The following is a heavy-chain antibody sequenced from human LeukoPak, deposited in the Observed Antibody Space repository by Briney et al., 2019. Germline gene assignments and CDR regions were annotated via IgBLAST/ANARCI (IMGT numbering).Heavy chain of an antibody. CDR1: GYTFTSHV. CDR2: IDTANGNT. Sequence: GASVKVSCKTSGYTFTSHVIHWVRQAPGHRLDWMGWIDTANGNTQYSQKFQGRVTMTEDTSTDTAYMELSSLRSEDTAVYYCATPSYSSGWYYWGQGTLVTVSS. D-gene: IGHD6-19*01. J-gene: IGHJ4*02. V-gene: IGHV1-3*04. CDR3: ATPSYSSGWYY.